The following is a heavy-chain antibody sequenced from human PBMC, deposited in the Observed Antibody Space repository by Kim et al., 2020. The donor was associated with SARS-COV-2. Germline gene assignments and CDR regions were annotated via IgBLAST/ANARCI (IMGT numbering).Heavy chain of an antibody. CDR3: ARTMDVLLWGADAFDI. CDR1: GYTFTSYD. D-gene: IGHD3-10*01. Sequence: ASVKVSCKASGYTFTSYDINWVRQATGQGLEWMGWMNPNSGNTGYAQKFQGRVTMTRNTSISTAYMELSSLRSEDTAVYYCARTMDVLLWGADAFDIWGQGTMVTVSS. J-gene: IGHJ3*02. CDR2: MNPNSGNT. V-gene: IGHV1-8*01.